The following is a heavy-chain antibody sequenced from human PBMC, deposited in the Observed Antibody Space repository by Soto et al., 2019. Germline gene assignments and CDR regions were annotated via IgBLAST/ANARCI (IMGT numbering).Heavy chain of an antibody. J-gene: IGHJ6*02. CDR1: GGSISSYY. CDR3: AGYCGGDGYSSHYYGMDV. CDR2: ISYIGST. Sequence: QVQLQESGPGLVKPSETLSLMCTVSGGSISSYYWSWIRQPPGKGLEWIGYISYIGSTNYNPSLKSRVTISLDTSKRQFALKLSSVTAADTAVYYCAGYCGGDGYSSHYYGMDVWGQGTTVTVSS. D-gene: IGHD2-21*02. V-gene: IGHV4-59*01.